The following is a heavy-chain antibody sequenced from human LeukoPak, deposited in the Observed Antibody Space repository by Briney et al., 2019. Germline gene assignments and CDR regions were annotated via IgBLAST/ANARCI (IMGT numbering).Heavy chain of an antibody. D-gene: IGHD1-1*01. CDR3: AKRSGAPNNFDY. CDR1: GFTFDEHA. J-gene: IGHJ4*02. V-gene: IGHV3-43*02. CDR2: ISGDGANE. Sequence: PGGSLRLSCATSGFTFDEHAMHWVRQVPGRGLEWVSLISGDGANEYYVDSVKGRFTISRDNSRNSLFLQMNSLRTEDTALYFCAKRSGAPNNFDYWGQGVLVTVSS.